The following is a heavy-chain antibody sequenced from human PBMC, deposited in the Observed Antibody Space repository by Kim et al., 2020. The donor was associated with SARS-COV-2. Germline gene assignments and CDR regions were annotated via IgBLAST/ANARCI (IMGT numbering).Heavy chain of an antibody. Sequence: ASVKVSCKASGYTFTSYGISWVRQAPGQGLEWMGWISAYNGNTNYAQKLQGRVTMTTDTSTSTAYIELRSLRSDDTAVYYCAVNIAARQYYFDYWGQGTLVTVSS. D-gene: IGHD6-6*01. CDR3: AVNIAARQYYFDY. CDR1: GYTFTSYG. CDR2: ISAYNGNT. V-gene: IGHV1-18*01. J-gene: IGHJ4*02.